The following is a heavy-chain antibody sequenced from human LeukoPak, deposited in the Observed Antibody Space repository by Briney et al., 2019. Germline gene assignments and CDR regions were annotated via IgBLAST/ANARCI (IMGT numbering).Heavy chain of an antibody. J-gene: IGHJ4*02. CDR2: IYYSGVT. D-gene: IGHD3-10*01. V-gene: IGHV4-59*01. CDR1: GGSIRSYY. Sequence: NPSETLSLTCTVSGGSIRSYYWSWIRQPPGKGLEWIGYIYYSGVTNYNPSLKSRVTFSVDTSKSQFSLKLSSVTAADTAVYYCATSLYYYGSGSYYNGRGFDYWGQGTLVTVSS. CDR3: ATSLYYYGSGSYYNGRGFDY.